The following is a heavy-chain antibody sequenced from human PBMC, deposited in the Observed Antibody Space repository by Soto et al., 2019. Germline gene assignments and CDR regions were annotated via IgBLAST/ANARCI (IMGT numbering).Heavy chain of an antibody. D-gene: IGHD4-4*01. CDR1: GFTIRNYG. CDR3: AKRRGDHSNYSWGIDV. Sequence: QVQLVESGGGVVQPGRSLRLSCAASGFTIRNYGMHWVRQAPGKGLVWVTVISYDGSHKYYADSVKGRFTISRDNSKNXVYLEMNSLRDEDTAVYYCAKRRGDHSNYSWGIDVWGQGTTVTVSS. CDR2: ISYDGSHK. J-gene: IGHJ6*02. V-gene: IGHV3-30*18.